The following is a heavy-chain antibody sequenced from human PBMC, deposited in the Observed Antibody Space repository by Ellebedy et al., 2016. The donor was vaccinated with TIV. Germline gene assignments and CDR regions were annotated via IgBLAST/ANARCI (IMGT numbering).Heavy chain of an antibody. CDR1: GGSISSYY. Sequence: SETLSLXXTVSGGSISSYYWSWIRQPPGKGLEWIGYIYYSGSTNYNPSLKSRVTISVDTPKNQFSLKLRSLTAADTAVYYCAKDQYSGALSSFDYWGQGTLVTVSS. D-gene: IGHD5-18*01. J-gene: IGHJ4*02. CDR2: IYYSGST. CDR3: AKDQYSGALSSFDY. V-gene: IGHV4-59*01.